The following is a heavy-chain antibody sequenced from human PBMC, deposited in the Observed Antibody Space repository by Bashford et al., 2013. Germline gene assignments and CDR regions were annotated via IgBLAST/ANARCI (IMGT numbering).Heavy chain of an antibody. V-gene: IGHV1-24*01. D-gene: IGHD3-10*01. CDR2: FDPEDGET. CDR3: ATRAERWFRELSGWFDP. Sequence: ASVKVSCKVSGYTLTELSMHWVRQAPGKGLEWMGGFDPEDGETIYAQKFQGRVTMTEDTSTDTAYMELSSLRSEDTAVYYCATRAERWFRELSGWFDPWGQGTLVTVSS. J-gene: IGHJ5*02. CDR1: GYTLTELS.